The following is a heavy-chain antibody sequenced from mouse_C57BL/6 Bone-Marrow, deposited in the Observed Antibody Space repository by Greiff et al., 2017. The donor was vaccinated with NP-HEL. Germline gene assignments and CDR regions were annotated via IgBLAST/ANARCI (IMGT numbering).Heavy chain of an antibody. J-gene: IGHJ3*01. D-gene: IGHD2-5*01. V-gene: IGHV7-3*01. CDR3: ARYEAYYSNYALAY. Sequence: DVHLVESGGGLVQPGGSLSLSCAASGFTFTDYYMSWVRQPPGKALEWLGFIRNKANGYSTEYSASVKGRFTISRDNSQSILYLQMNARRAEDSATYYCARYEAYYSNYALAYWGQGTLVTVSA. CDR1: GFTFTDYY. CDR2: IRNKANGYST.